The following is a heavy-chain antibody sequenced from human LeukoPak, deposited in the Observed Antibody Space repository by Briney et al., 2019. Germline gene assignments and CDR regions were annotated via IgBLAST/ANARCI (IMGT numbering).Heavy chain of an antibody. CDR3: ARDLSCSSTGCYGYYYYYYMDV. D-gene: IGHD2-2*01. V-gene: IGHV4-34*01. J-gene: IGHJ6*03. CDR2: INHSGST. Sequence: PSETLSLTCAVYGGSFSGCYWSWIRQPPGKGLEWIGEINHSGSTNYNPSLKSRVTISVDTSKNQFSLKLSSVTAADTAVYYCARDLSCSSTGCYGYYYYYYMDVWGKGTTVTVSS. CDR1: GGSFSGCY.